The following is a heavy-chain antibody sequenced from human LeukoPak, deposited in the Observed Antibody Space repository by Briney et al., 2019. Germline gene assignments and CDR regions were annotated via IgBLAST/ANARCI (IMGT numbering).Heavy chain of an antibody. D-gene: IGHD3-22*01. J-gene: IGHJ4*02. Sequence: PGESLRLSCAASGFTHTSYAMRWVRQAPGKGLEWVSAIIGSVHSTYYADSVKGRFTISRDNSKNTLYLQTNSLRAEDTAVYYCANHSYDSSGYYSIDYWGQGTLVTVFS. CDR3: ANHSYDSSGYYSIDY. CDR2: IIGSVHST. V-gene: IGHV3-23*01. CDR1: GFTHTSYA.